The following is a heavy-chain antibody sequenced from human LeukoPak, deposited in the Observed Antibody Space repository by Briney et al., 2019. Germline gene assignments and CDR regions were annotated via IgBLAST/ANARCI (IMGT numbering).Heavy chain of an antibody. CDR2: ISGSGGST. CDR3: AKDPIVVVTATFQH. CDR1: GFTFGSYA. V-gene: IGHV3-23*01. D-gene: IGHD2-21*02. J-gene: IGHJ1*01. Sequence: GGSLRLSCAASGFTFGSYAMSWVRQAPGKGLEWVSAISGSGGSTYYADSVKGRFTISRDNSKNTLYLQMNSLRAEDTAVYYCAKDPIVVVTATFQHWGQGTLVTVSS.